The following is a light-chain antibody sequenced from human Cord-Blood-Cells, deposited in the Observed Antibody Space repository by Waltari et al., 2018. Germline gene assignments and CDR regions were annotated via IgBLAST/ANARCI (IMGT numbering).Light chain of an antibody. Sequence: QSALTQPVSVSGSPGQSITISCTGTSSDVGSYNLVSWYQQHPGKAPKLMIYEGSKRPSGVSNRFSGSKSGNTASLKISGLQAEDEADYYCCSYAGSSTWVFGGGTKLTVL. CDR3: CSYAGSSTWV. J-gene: IGLJ3*02. CDR1: SSDVGSYNL. CDR2: EGS. V-gene: IGLV2-23*01.